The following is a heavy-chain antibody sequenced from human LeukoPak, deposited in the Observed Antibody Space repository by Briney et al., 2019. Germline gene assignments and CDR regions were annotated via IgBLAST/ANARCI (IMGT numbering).Heavy chain of an antibody. CDR3: ARDSGSYLTFDY. D-gene: IGHD1-26*01. CDR2: IYTSGST. V-gene: IGHV4-61*02. Sequence: SETLSLTCTVSGGPISSGSYYWSWIRQPAGKGLEWIGRIYTSGSTNYNPSLKSRVTISVDTSKNQFSLKLSSVTAADTAVYYCARDSGSYLTFDYWGQGTLVTVSS. CDR1: GGPISSGSYY. J-gene: IGHJ4*02.